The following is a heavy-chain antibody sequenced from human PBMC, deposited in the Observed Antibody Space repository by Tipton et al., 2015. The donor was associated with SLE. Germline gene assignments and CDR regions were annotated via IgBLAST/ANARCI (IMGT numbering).Heavy chain of an antibody. V-gene: IGHV3-30*01. D-gene: IGHD1-26*01. CDR1: GFTFSSYA. CDR2: ISYDGSNK. J-gene: IGHJ4*02. CDR3: ALAWVGRDYFDY. Sequence: SLRLSCAASGFTFSSYAMHWVAVISYDGSNKYYADSVKGRFTISRDNSKNTLYLQMNSLRAEDTAVYYCALAWVGRDYFDYWGQGTLVTVSS.